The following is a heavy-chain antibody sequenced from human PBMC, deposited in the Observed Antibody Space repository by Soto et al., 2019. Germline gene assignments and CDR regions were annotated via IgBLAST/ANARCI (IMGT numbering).Heavy chain of an antibody. D-gene: IGHD3-16*01. V-gene: IGHV4-34*01. CDR3: ARGRGRLTFYFDY. CDR1: GWSFSGYY. J-gene: IGHJ4*02. Sequence: SETLSLTCAVYGWSFSGYYWSWIRQPPGKGLEWIGESNHSGSTNYNPSLNSRVTVSVDTSKNQFSLMLCSVTAADVAVYYCARGRGRLTFYFDYWGQGTLVTVSS. CDR2: SNHSGST.